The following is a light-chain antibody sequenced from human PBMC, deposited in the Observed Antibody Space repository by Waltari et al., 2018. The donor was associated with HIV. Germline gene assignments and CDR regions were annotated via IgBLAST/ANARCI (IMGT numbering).Light chain of an antibody. CDR1: TSDVGAYNY. V-gene: IGLV2-8*01. CDR3: TSYAGRNTLV. J-gene: IGLJ2*01. CDR2: EVF. Sequence: QSALTQPPSASGSPGQSVTISCTGKTSDVGAYNYVSWYQQHPGKAPKLMIYEVFKRPAGGRRRCAGSKSGNAGSLTVSGLQAEDEADYYGTSYAGRNTLVFGGGTKLTVL.